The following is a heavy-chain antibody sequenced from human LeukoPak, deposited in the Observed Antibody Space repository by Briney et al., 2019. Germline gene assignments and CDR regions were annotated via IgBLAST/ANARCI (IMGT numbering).Heavy chain of an antibody. CDR2: IIPIFGTA. Sequence: SVKVSCKASGYTFTSYGISWVRQAPGQGLEWMGGIIPIFGTANYAQKFQGRVTITADKSTSTAYMELSSLRSEDTAVYYCAREPGGSSPTFDYWGQGTLVTVSS. CDR1: GYTFTSYG. D-gene: IGHD1-26*01. J-gene: IGHJ4*02. CDR3: AREPGGSSPTFDY. V-gene: IGHV1-69*06.